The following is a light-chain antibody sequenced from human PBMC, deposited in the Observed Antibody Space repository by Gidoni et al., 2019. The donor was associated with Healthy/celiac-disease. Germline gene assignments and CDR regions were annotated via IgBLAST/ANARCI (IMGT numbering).Light chain of an antibody. CDR1: SSNIGSNT. CDR2: STN. J-gene: IGLJ3*02. V-gene: IGLV1-44*01. Sequence: QSVLTQPPSASGTPGQWVTISCSGSSSNIGSNTVNWYQQLPGTAPKLLIYSTNQRPSGVPDRFSGSKSGTSASLAISGLQSEDEADYYCAAWDDSLNGPVFGGGTKLTVL. CDR3: AAWDDSLNGPV.